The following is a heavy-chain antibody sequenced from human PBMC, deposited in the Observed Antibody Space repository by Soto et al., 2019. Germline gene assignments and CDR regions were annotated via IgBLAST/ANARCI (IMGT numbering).Heavy chain of an antibody. CDR2: ISSSGKTI. Sequence: PGGSLRLSCAASGFTFTNYEMNWVRQAPGKGLEWISYISSSGKTISYADSVKGRFTISRDNSKNTLYLQMNSLRAEDTAVYYCAKDVLGYCSGGSCQYFDYWGQGTLVTVSS. V-gene: IGHV3-48*03. CDR1: GFTFTNYE. CDR3: AKDVLGYCSGGSCQYFDY. D-gene: IGHD2-15*01. J-gene: IGHJ4*02.